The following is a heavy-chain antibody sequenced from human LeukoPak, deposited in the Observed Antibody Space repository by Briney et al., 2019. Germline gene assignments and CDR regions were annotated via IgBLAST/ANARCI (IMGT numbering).Heavy chain of an antibody. CDR2: IYYSGST. CDR1: GGSISSYY. Sequence: PSETLSLTCTVSGGSISSYYWSWIRQPPGKGLEWIGYIYYSGSTNYNPSLKSRVTISVDTSKNQFSLKLSSVTAADTAVYYCARRVPYCGGDCYFWLDYWGQGTLVTVSS. J-gene: IGHJ4*02. V-gene: IGHV4-59*08. D-gene: IGHD2-21*02. CDR3: ARRVPYCGGDCYFWLDY.